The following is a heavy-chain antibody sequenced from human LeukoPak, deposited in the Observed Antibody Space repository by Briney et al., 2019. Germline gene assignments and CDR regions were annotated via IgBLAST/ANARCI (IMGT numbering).Heavy chain of an antibody. Sequence: GGSLRLSCAASGFTFSSYWMSWVRQAPGEGLEWVANIKQDGSEKYYVDSVKGRFTISRDNAKNSLYLQMNSLRAEDTAVYYCARDKYYYDSSGYYGTNGGFDYWGQGTLVTVSS. D-gene: IGHD3-22*01. CDR2: IKQDGSEK. J-gene: IGHJ4*02. CDR3: ARDKYYYDSSGYYGTNGGFDY. CDR1: GFTFSSYW. V-gene: IGHV3-7*01.